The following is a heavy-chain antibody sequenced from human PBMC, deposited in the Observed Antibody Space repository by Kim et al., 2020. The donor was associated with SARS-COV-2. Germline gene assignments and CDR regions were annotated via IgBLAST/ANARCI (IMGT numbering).Heavy chain of an antibody. CDR3: ARDDSGTSWWEFDF. D-gene: IGHD2-15*01. CDR1: GYIFTGYY. J-gene: IGHJ4*02. V-gene: IGHV1-2*02. CDR2: INPNNGGT. Sequence: ASVKVSCKASGYIFTGYYMHWVRQAPGQGLEWMGRINPNNGGTEYTQKFQGRVTMTRDTSISTVYMELSSLRSDDTAVYYCARDDSGTSWWEFDFWGQGTLVTVSS.